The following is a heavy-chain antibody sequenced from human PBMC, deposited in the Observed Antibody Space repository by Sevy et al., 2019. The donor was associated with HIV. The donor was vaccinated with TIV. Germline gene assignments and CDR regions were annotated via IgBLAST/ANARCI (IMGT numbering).Heavy chain of an antibody. CDR1: GGSISNYF. CDR3: ARESIGAVGDFDY. J-gene: IGHJ4*02. V-gene: IGHV4-59*12. CDR2: IYYSGRT. Sequence: SETLSLTCTVSGGSISNYFWSWIRQPPGKGLEWIGYIYYSGRTNYNPSLKSRVTISVDTSKNQFSLKRSSVTDAYTAVYYWARESIGAVGDFDYWGQGTLVTVSS. D-gene: IGHD6-13*01.